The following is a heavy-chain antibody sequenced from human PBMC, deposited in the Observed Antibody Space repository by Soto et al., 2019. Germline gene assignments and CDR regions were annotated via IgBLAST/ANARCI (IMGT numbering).Heavy chain of an antibody. J-gene: IGHJ5*02. CDR2: IYYSGST. D-gene: IGHD6-6*01. V-gene: IGHV4-59*08. CDR3: ARHGNGGQLDNWFDP. Sequence: SETLSLTCTVSGGSISSYYWSWIRQPPGKGLEWIGYIYYSGSTNYNPSLKSRVTISVDTSKNQFSLKLSSVTAADTAVYYCARHGNGGQLDNWFDPWGQGTLVTVSS. CDR1: GGSISSYY.